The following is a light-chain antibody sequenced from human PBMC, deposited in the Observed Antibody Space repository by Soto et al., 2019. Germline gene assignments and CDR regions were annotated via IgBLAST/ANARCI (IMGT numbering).Light chain of an antibody. CDR3: SSYAASNNFYFV. Sequence: QSALTQPPSASGSPGQSVTISCTGTRRDVGGYNYVSWYQQYPGRAPKLMIYEVTKRPSGVPDRFSGSKSGNTASLTVSGLQAEDEADYYCSSYAASNNFYFVFGGGTKVTVL. CDR2: EVT. V-gene: IGLV2-8*01. CDR1: RRDVGGYNY. J-gene: IGLJ3*02.